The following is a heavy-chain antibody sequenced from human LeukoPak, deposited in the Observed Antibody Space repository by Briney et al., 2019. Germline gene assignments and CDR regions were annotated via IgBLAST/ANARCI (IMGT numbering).Heavy chain of an antibody. CDR1: GYTFTSYD. J-gene: IGHJ4*02. V-gene: IGHV1-8*01. D-gene: IGHD3-10*01. CDR3: ARTMYYYGSGSYQTLFGY. Sequence: ASVKVSCKASGYTFTSYDINWVRQATGQGLEWMGWMNPNSGKTGYAQKFQGRVTMTRNTSISTAYMELSSLRSEDTAVYYCARTMYYYGSGSYQTLFGYWGQGTLVTVSS. CDR2: MNPNSGKT.